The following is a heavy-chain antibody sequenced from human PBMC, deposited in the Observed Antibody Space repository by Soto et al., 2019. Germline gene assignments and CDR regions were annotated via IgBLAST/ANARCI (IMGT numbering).Heavy chain of an antibody. CDR3: ARNSNYYGSGSYYPEFDY. Sequence: ASVKVSCKASGGTFSSYAISWVRQAPGQGLEWMGGIIPIFGTANYAQKFQGRVTITADKSTSTAYMELSSLRSEDTAVYYCARNSNYYGSGSYYPEFDYWGQGTLVTVSS. CDR1: GGTFSSYA. V-gene: IGHV1-69*06. J-gene: IGHJ4*02. CDR2: IIPIFGTA. D-gene: IGHD3-10*01.